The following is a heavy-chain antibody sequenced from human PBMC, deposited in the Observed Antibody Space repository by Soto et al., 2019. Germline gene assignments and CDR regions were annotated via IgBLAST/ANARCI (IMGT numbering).Heavy chain of an antibody. CDR1: GFTFSSYG. Sequence: QVQLVESGGGVVQPGRSLRLSCAASGFTFSSYGMQWVRQAPGKGLEWVAVIWYDGSNKYYADSVKGRFTSSRDNSKNTLYLQMNSLRGEDTAVYYCAREGYSSGWYVDYWGQGTLVTVSS. D-gene: IGHD6-25*01. CDR2: IWYDGSNK. CDR3: AREGYSSGWYVDY. J-gene: IGHJ4*02. V-gene: IGHV3-33*01.